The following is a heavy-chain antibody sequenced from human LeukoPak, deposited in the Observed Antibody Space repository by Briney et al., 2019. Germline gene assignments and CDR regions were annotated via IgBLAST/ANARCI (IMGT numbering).Heavy chain of an antibody. J-gene: IGHJ4*02. Sequence: GGSLRLSCAASGFTFSSYGMHWVRQAPGKGLEWVAVIWYDGSNKYYADSVKGRFTISRDNSKNTLYLQMNSLRAEDTAVYYCAKGSRHYSNYAFDYWGQGTLVTVSS. CDR1: GFTFSSYG. CDR3: AKGSRHYSNYAFDY. D-gene: IGHD4-11*01. V-gene: IGHV3-30*02. CDR2: IWYDGSNK.